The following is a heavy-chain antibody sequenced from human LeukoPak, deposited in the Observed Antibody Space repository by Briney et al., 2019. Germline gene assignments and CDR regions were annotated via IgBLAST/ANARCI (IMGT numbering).Heavy chain of an antibody. D-gene: IGHD6-19*01. V-gene: IGHV3-30*04. CDR2: VSHDGNIK. CDR1: GFTFNNFA. J-gene: IGHJ3*01. CDR3: ARMYSSGWYIGAFDV. Sequence: QPGGSLRLSCAASGFTFNNFAMHWVRQAPGQGLEWVTAVSHDGNIKEYVDSVKGRFTVSRDNSKNTLYLQMNSLRVGDTAIYYCARMYSSGWYIGAFDVWGQGTMVTVSS.